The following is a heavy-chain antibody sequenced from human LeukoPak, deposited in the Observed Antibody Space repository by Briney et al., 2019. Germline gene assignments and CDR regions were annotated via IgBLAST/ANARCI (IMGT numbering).Heavy chain of an antibody. CDR2: IKRDGTDK. CDR3: TRALYNTGWYPDYFDS. V-gene: IGHV3-7*01. D-gene: IGHD6-19*01. Sequence: PGGSLRLSCAASGFTFNNYWMTWVCQAPGKGLEWLANIKRDGTDKYYVGSVEGRFTISRDNAKNSLFLQMSSLRAEDTAIYYCTRALYNTGWYPDYFDSWGQGTLVTVSS. J-gene: IGHJ4*02. CDR1: GFTFNNYW.